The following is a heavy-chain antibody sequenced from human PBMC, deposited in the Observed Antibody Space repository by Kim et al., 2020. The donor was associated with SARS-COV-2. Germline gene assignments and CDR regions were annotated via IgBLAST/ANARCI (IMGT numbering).Heavy chain of an antibody. CDR1: GGSISSSSYY. D-gene: IGHD6-19*01. V-gene: IGHV4-39*01. CDR3: ARHPIAVAGTPFDY. CDR2: IYYSGST. Sequence: SETLSLTCTVSGGSISSSSYYWGWIRQPPGKGLEWIGSIYYSGSTYYNPSLKSRVTISVDTSKNQFSLKLSSVTAADTAVYYCARHPIAVAGTPFDYWGQGTLVTVSS. J-gene: IGHJ4*02.